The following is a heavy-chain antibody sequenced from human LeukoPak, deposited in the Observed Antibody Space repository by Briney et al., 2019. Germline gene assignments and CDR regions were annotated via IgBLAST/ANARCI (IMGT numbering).Heavy chain of an antibody. D-gene: IGHD2-2*01. CDR3: ARDSGIVEVPAATGFDY. Sequence: PSETLSLTCTVSGGSISSGDYYWSWIRQPPGKGLEWIGYIYYSGSTYYNPSLKSRVTISVDTSKNQFSLKLSSVTAADTAVYYCARDSGIVEVPAATGFDYWGQGTLVTVSS. CDR2: IYYSGST. CDR1: GGSISSGDYY. J-gene: IGHJ4*02. V-gene: IGHV4-30-4*01.